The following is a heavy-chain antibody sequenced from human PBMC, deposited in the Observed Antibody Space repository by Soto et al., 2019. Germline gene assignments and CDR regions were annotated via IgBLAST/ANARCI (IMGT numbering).Heavy chain of an antibody. V-gene: IGHV4-34*01. CDR3: ATLRRPSLVTAL. J-gene: IGHJ4*02. CDR1: GESFSGYY. Sequence: QVQLQQWGAGLLKPSETLSLTCVVYGESFSGYYWSWIRQPPGKGLEWIGDSHHTGGTNYNPSLKSRVTISVDTSKNQFSLKLSSVTATDTAVYYCATLRRPSLVTALWGQGTLVTVSS. D-gene: IGHD3-10*01. CDR2: SHHTGGT.